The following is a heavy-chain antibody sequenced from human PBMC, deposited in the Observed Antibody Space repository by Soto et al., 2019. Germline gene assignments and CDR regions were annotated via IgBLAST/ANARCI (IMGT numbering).Heavy chain of an antibody. CDR1: GYTFSSYG. CDR2: ISGYNGYT. V-gene: IGHV1-18*01. D-gene: IGHD3-16*02. CDR3: ARDRRDYVWRSYRSYFDH. Sequence: ASVKVSCKASGYTFSSYGITWVRQAPGQGLEWMGWISGYNGYTNYAQKFQDRVTVTTDTSTTTAYLKLRSLTSDDTAVYYCARDRRDYVWRSYRSYFDHWGQGTRVTIAS. J-gene: IGHJ4*02.